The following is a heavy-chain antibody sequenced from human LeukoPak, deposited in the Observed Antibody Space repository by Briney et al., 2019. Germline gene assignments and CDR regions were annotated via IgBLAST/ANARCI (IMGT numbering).Heavy chain of an antibody. J-gene: IGHJ3*02. D-gene: IGHD5-18*01. CDR3: ARDRGGYSYGKQAFDI. CDR1: GGSISSSSYY. CDR2: IYYSGST. V-gene: IGHV4-39*07. Sequence: SETLSLTCTVSGGSISSSSYYWGWIRQPPGKGLEWIGSIYYSGSTYYNPSLKSRVTISVDTSKNQFSLKLSSVTAADTAVYYCARDRGGYSYGKQAFDIWGQGTMVIVSS.